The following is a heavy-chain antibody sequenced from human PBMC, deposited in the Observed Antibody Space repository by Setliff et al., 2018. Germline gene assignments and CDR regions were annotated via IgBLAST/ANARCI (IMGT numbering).Heavy chain of an antibody. CDR1: GGSISSGGYY. Sequence: SETLSLTCTVSGGSISSGGYYWSWIRQHPGKGLEWIGYIYYSGSTYYNPSLKSRVTISEDTSKKQFSLKLSSVTAADTAVYYCARDRRIVGARHAFDIWGQGTMVTVSS. V-gene: IGHV4-31*03. CDR3: ARDRRIVGARHAFDI. J-gene: IGHJ3*02. D-gene: IGHD1-26*01. CDR2: IYYSGST.